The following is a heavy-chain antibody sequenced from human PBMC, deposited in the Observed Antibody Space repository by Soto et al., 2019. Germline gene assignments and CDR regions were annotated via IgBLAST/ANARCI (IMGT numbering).Heavy chain of an antibody. CDR3: ARVVGGIPVAGSWNWFDP. Sequence: ASAKVSCKDSGDKLPSYALSWVRHAPGQGLEWMGWISTYNGNTNYAQKLQGRVTMTTDISTNTAYMELRSLRSDDTAVYYCARVVGGIPVAGSWNWFDPWGQ. V-gene: IGHV1-18*04. CDR1: GDKLPSYA. D-gene: IGHD6-19*01. CDR2: ISTYNGNT. J-gene: IGHJ5*02.